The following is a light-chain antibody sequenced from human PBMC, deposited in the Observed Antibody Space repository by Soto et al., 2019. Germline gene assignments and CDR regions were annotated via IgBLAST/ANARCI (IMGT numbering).Light chain of an antibody. CDR3: CSYAGSSTFRVV. CDR2: EGS. V-gene: IGLV2-23*03. CDR1: SSDVGSYNL. Sequence: QSALTQPASVAGSPGQSITISCTGTSSDVGSYNLVSWYQQHPGKATKLMIYEGSKRPSGVSNRFSGSKSGNTASLTITGLQADDEADYYCCSYAGSSTFRVVFGGGTKLTVL. J-gene: IGLJ2*01.